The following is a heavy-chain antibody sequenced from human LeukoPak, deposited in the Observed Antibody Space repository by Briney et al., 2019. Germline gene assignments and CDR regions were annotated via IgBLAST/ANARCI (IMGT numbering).Heavy chain of an antibody. CDR1: GFIFSSYW. CDR2: IKQDGSEK. CDR3: ARDNSGPFQH. V-gene: IGHV3-7*01. D-gene: IGHD4-23*01. Sequence: GGSLRLSCAASGFIFSSYWMSRVRQAPGKGLEWVANIKQDGSEKYYVDSVKGRFTISRDNAKNSPYLQMNSLRAEDTAVYYCARDNSGPFQHWGQGTLVTVFS. J-gene: IGHJ1*01.